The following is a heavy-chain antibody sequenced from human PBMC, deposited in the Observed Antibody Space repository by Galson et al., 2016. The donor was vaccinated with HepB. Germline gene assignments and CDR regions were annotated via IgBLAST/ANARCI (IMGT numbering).Heavy chain of an antibody. Sequence: SETLSLTCNVSGASISSSTDYWGWIRQPPGKGLEWIGSIYYSGSSYYNPSLRSRLTISVDASKNQFSLKLISVTAADTAIFYCARHIPRRYFDWSTPYWFDSWGPGILVTVSS. D-gene: IGHD3-9*01. CDR1: GASISSSTDY. V-gene: IGHV4-39*01. CDR2: IYYSGSS. CDR3: ARHIPRRYFDWSTPYWFDS. J-gene: IGHJ5*01.